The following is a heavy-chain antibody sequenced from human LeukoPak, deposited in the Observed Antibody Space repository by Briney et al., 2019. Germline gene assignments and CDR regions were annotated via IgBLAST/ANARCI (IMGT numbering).Heavy chain of an antibody. CDR2: MSYSGST. D-gene: IGHD3-10*01. Sequence: SETLSLTCTVSDDSISDSGYYWSWIRQPPGKGLEGVGYMSYSGSTDYNPSLKSRVTISVDKSKKQFSLKLSSVTTADTAVYYCARGSQTPDAGYWGPGTLVTVSS. CDR1: DDSISDSGYY. CDR3: ARGSQTPDAGY. J-gene: IGHJ4*02. V-gene: IGHV4-61*08.